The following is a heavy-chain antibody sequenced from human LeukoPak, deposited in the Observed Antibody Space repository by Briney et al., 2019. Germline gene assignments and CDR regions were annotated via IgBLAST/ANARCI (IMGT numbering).Heavy chain of an antibody. Sequence: GGSLRLSCAASGFTFSSYEMNWVRQAPGKWLEWVSYISSSGSTIYYADSVKGRFTISRDNAKNSLYLQMNSLRAEDTAVYYCARDRGERGYSGYDSFMDVWGKGTTVTVSS. CDR3: ARDRGERGYSGYDSFMDV. J-gene: IGHJ6*03. V-gene: IGHV3-48*03. CDR1: GFTFSSYE. CDR2: ISSSGSTI. D-gene: IGHD5-12*01.